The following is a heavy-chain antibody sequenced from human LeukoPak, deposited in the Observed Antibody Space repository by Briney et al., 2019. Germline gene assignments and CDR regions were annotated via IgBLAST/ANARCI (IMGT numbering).Heavy chain of an antibody. Sequence: GTSLRLSCAASGFTFTSYGMHWVRQAPGKGLEWVALITYDGYYKYYSDSVKGRFTISSDTSKNTMYLQMNSLRAEDTAVYYCARDLVVSCSSTSCSVAPSDFWGQGTLVTVSS. CDR1: GFTFTSYG. CDR2: ITYDGYYK. V-gene: IGHV3-30*03. D-gene: IGHD2-2*01. J-gene: IGHJ4*02. CDR3: ARDLVVSCSSTSCSVAPSDF.